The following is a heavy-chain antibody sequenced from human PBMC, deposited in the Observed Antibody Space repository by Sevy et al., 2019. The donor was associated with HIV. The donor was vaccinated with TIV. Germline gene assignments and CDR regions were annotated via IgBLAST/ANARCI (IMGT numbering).Heavy chain of an antibody. CDR1: GGSVTRGSYY. V-gene: IGHV4-61*01. D-gene: IGHD4-4*01. Sequence: SETLSLTCTVSGGSVTRGSYYWTWIRQPPGKGLEWIGYVHHSGSTNYTPSLKSRLTISIDTSKNQFSVRLRSVTAADTAVYYCARAARDDYNYRGDYFDYWGQGSLVTVSS. J-gene: IGHJ4*02. CDR2: VHHSGST. CDR3: ARAARDDYNYRGDYFDY.